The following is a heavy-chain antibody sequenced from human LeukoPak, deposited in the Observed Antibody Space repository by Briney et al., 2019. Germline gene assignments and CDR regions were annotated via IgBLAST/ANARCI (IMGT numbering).Heavy chain of an antibody. J-gene: IGHJ5*02. D-gene: IGHD6-13*01. CDR2: INSDGSST. Sequence: PGGSLRLSCAASGFTFSSYWMHWVRQAPGKGLVWVSRINSDGSSTSYADSVKGRFTISRDNAKNTLYLQMNSLRAEDTAVYYCARGWYSSSWYEDWFDPWGQGTLVTVSS. CDR3: ARGWYSSSWYEDWFDP. V-gene: IGHV3-74*01. CDR1: GFTFSSYW.